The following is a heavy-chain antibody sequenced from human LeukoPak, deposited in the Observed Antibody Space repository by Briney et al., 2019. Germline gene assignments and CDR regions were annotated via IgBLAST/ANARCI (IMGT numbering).Heavy chain of an antibody. D-gene: IGHD1-1*01. Sequence: GGSLRLSCAASGFTFSGSAMHWVRQASGKGLEWVGRIRSKANSYATAYAASVKGRFTISRDDSKNTAYLQMNSLKTEDTAVYYCTRLGYNWNDGGDYWGQGTLVTVPS. V-gene: IGHV3-73*01. CDR2: IRSKANSYAT. CDR3: TRLGYNWNDGGDY. CDR1: GFTFSGSA. J-gene: IGHJ4*02.